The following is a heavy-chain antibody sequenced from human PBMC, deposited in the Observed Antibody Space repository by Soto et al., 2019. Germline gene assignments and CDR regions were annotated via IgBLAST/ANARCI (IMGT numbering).Heavy chain of an antibody. CDR2: IDPSDSYT. Sequence: GECLKISCNGSGYSFTSYWISWVRQMPGKGLEWMGRIDPSDSYTNYSPSFQGHVTISADKSISTAYLQWSSLKASDTAMYYCARDLAAAGTSDPWGQGTLVTVSS. CDR3: ARDLAAAGTSDP. CDR1: GYSFTSYW. D-gene: IGHD6-13*01. V-gene: IGHV5-10-1*01. J-gene: IGHJ5*02.